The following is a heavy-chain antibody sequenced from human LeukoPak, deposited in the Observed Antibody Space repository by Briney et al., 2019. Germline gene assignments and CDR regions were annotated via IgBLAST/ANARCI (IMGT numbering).Heavy chain of an antibody. D-gene: IGHD3-9*01. J-gene: IGHJ5*02. CDR2: ISSSSSTI. V-gene: IGHV3-48*04. CDR3: ARAQSYDLLTGYFNNNWFDP. CDR1: GFTFSSYS. Sequence: GGSLRLSCAASGFTFSSYSMNWVRQAPGKGLEWVSYISSSSSTIYYANSVKGRFTISRDNAKNSLYLQMNSLRAEDTAVYYCARAQSYDLLTGYFNNNWFDPWGQGTLVTVSS.